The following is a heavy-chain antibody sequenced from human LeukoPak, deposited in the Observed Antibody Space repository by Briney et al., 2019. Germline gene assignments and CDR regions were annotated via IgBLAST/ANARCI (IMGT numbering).Heavy chain of an antibody. CDR3: ARRGWLPPLDAFDI. CDR1: GGSISSSSYY. V-gene: IGHV4-39*07. D-gene: IGHD3-22*01. J-gene: IGHJ3*02. Sequence: SETLSLTCTVSGGSISSSSYYWGWIRQPPGKGLEWIGEINHSGSTNYNPSLKSRVTISVDTSKNQFSLKLSSVTAADTAVYYCARRGWLPPLDAFDIWGQGTMVTVSS. CDR2: INHSGST.